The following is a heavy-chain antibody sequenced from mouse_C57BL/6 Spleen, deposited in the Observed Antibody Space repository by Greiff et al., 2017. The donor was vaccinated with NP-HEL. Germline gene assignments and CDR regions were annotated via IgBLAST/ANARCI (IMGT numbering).Heavy chain of an antibody. CDR2: IYPRDGST. CDR1: GYTFTSYD. CDR3: AREGGDSSGWLPFAY. D-gene: IGHD3-2*02. V-gene: IGHV1-85*01. J-gene: IGHJ3*01. Sequence: QVQLQQSGPELVKPGASVKLSCKASGYTFTSYDINWVKQRPGQGLEWIGWIYPRDGSTKYNEKFKGKATLTVDTSSSTAYMELHSLTSEDSAVYCWAREGGDSSGWLPFAYWGQGTLVTVSA.